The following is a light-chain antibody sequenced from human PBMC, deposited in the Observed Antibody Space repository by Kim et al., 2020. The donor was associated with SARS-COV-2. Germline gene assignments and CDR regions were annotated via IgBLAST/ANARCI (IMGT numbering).Light chain of an antibody. J-gene: IGLJ1*01. V-gene: IGLV2-11*01. CDR1: SRDVGEYSY. Sequence: GQSDTISCIGTSRDVGEYSYVSWFQHHPDKAPKLLIYDVNERPSGVPDRFSASKSANTASLTISGLQPEDEADYYCCSYAGSYTYVFGTGTKVTVL. CDR2: DVN. CDR3: CSYAGSYTYV.